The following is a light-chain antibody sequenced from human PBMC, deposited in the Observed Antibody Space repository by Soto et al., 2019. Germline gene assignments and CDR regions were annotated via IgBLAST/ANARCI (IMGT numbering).Light chain of an antibody. J-gene: IGLJ3*02. CDR1: SSDVGGYNY. V-gene: IGLV2-8*01. Sequence: SVLTQPPSASGSPGQSVTISCTGTSSDVGGYNYVSWYQQHPGKAPKLMIYEVCKRPSGVPDRFSGSKSGNTASLTVSGLQAEDEDDYYCSSYAGSNNLVFGGGTKLTVL. CDR3: SSYAGSNNLV. CDR2: EVC.